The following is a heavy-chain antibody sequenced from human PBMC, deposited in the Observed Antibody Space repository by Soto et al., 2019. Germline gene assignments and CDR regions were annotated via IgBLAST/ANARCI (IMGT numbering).Heavy chain of an antibody. CDR1: GFSLTTRGVG. J-gene: IGHJ6*02. Sequence: QSGPTLVNPTQTLTLTCTFSGFSLTTRGVGVGWIRQPPGKALEWLARIDWDDDKYYTPSLKTRLTISKDTSKNQVVLTMTNMDPVDTATYYCARMRAGRPHFYDYGMDVWGQGTTVTVSS. V-gene: IGHV2-70*11. CDR3: ARMRAGRPHFYDYGMDV. D-gene: IGHD2-2*01. CDR2: IDWDDDK.